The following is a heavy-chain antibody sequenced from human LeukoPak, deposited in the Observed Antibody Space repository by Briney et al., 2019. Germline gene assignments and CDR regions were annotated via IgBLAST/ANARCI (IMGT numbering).Heavy chain of an antibody. CDR1: GFSFSSHA. CDR3: ARAGQEWFGELGFDQ. CDR2: IKQDGSEK. J-gene: IGHJ4*02. D-gene: IGHD3-10*01. V-gene: IGHV3-7*01. Sequence: GGSLRLSCAASGFSFSSHAMNWVRQAPGKGLEWVANIKQDGSEKNYVESVKGRFTISRDNAKNSLYLQTNSLRAEDTAVYYCARAGQEWFGELGFDQWGQGTLVIVSS.